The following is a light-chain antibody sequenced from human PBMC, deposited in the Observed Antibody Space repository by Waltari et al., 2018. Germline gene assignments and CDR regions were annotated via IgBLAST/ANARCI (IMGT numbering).Light chain of an antibody. CDR3: SSFAGSNTIL. CDR2: EVS. CDR1: SSDIGGYNR. J-gene: IGLJ2*01. V-gene: IGLV2-8*01. Sequence: QAALTQPPSMSGSPGQSVTISCPGISSDIGGYNRVSWYQQHPDKAPKLMIYEVSQRPSGVSDRFSGSKSGNTASLTISGLQAEDGAAYFCSSFAGSNTILFGGGTRLTVL.